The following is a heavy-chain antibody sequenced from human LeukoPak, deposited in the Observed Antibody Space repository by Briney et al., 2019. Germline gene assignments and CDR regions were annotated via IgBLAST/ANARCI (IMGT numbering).Heavy chain of an antibody. V-gene: IGHV3-49*04. J-gene: IGHJ4*02. CDR2: IRSRTDGGTT. CDR1: GFTFGDYA. D-gene: IGHD2-8*01. CDR3: TNGPSKFDY. Sequence: GRSLRLSCTASGFTFGDYAMSWVRQAPGKGLEWVGFIRSRTDGGTTEYAASVKGRFTISTDDSKSIAYLQMNSLKTEDTAVYYCTNGPSKFDYWGQGTRVTVSS.